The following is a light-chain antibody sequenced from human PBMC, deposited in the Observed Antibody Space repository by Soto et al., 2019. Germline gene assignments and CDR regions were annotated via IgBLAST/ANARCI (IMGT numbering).Light chain of an antibody. Sequence: DIQMTQSPSTLSASVGDRVTITCRASQSISSWLAWYQQKPGKAPILLIYKASSLESGVPSRFSGSGSGTEFTLTISSLQPDDFATYYSQQYSSYSRYTFGQGTKLEIK. J-gene: IGKJ2*01. CDR2: KAS. V-gene: IGKV1-5*03. CDR1: QSISSW. CDR3: QQYSSYSRYT.